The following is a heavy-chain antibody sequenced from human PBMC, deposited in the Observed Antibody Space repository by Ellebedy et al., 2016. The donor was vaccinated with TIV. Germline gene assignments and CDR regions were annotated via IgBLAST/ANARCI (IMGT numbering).Heavy chain of an antibody. J-gene: IGHJ4*02. V-gene: IGHV1-69*13. D-gene: IGHD1-26*01. CDR1: GGTFSSYA. CDR3: ARESGEIVGATTYY. CDR2: IIPIFGTA. Sequence: SVKVSXXASGGTFSSYAISWVRQAPGQGLEWMGGIIPIFGTANYAQKFQGRVTITADESTSTAYMELSSLRSEDTAVYYCARESGEIVGATTYYWGQGTLVTVSS.